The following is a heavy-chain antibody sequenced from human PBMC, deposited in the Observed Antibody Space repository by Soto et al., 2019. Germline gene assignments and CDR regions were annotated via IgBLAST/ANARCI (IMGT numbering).Heavy chain of an antibody. J-gene: IGHJ4*02. V-gene: IGHV3-64D*08. CDR2: IDSDGGTT. D-gene: IGHD6-19*01. CDR1: GFTFSNYV. CDR3: VKIAVGSPLDY. Sequence: GGSLRLSCSASGFTFSNYVMHWVRQAPGKGLEFISAIDSDGGTTYYADSVKGRFAISRDNSKNTLYLQMSSLRAEDTAVYYCVKIAVGSPLDYWGQGTLVTVSS.